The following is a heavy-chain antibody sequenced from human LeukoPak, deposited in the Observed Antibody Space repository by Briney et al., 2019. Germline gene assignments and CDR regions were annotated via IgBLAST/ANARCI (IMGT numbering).Heavy chain of an antibody. CDR1: GFTFSSYA. CDR3: AKIVGITGTTRSFDFDY. V-gene: IGHV3-23*01. J-gene: IGHJ4*02. D-gene: IGHD1-7*01. CDR2: ISGSGGST. Sequence: GGSLRLSCAASGFTFSSYAMSWVRQAPGKGLEWVSAISGSGGSTYYAGSVKGRFTISRDNSKNTLYLQMNSLRAEDTAVYYCAKIVGITGTTRSFDFDYWGQGTLVTVSS.